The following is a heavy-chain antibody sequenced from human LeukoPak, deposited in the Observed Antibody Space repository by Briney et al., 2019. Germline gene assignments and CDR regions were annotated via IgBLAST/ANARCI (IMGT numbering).Heavy chain of an antibody. CDR3: TTGWLDY. CDR1: GFTFSSCA. CDR2: IKSRIDGGTT. J-gene: IGHJ4*02. Sequence: GGSLRLSCAASGFTFSSCAMSWVRQAPGKGLEWVGRIKSRIDGGTTDFAAPVKGRFTISRDDSKNMLYLQMNSLKNEDTAVYYCTTGWLDYWGQGSLVTVSS. D-gene: IGHD2-15*01. V-gene: IGHV3-15*01.